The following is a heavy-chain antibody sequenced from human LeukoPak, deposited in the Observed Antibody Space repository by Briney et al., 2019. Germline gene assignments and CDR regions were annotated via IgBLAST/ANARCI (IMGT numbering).Heavy chain of an antibody. D-gene: IGHD3-22*01. CDR3: AGSSGYYDYYYYMDV. CDR2: IYSGGST. CDR1: GFTVISNS. V-gene: IGHV3-66*01. Sequence: GGSLRLSCVASGFTVISNSVIWVRQAPGKGLEWVSVIYSGGSTYYADSVKGRFTISRDNSKNTLYLQMNSLRAEDTAVYYCAGSSGYYDYYYYMDVWGKGTTVTISS. J-gene: IGHJ6*03.